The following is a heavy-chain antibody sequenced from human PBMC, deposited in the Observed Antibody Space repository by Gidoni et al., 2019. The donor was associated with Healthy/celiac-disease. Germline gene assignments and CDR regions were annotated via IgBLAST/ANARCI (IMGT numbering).Heavy chain of an antibody. Sequence: EVQLVESGGGLGKPGGSLRLSCAASGFPFSSYSMNWVRQAPGKGLEWVSSISSSSSYIYYADSVKGRFTISRDNAKNSLYLQMNSLRAEDTAVYYCARDKSGSYSSSPDYWGQGTLVTVSS. CDR1: GFPFSSYS. V-gene: IGHV3-21*01. D-gene: IGHD1-26*01. J-gene: IGHJ4*02. CDR3: ARDKSGSYSSSPDY. CDR2: ISSSSSYI.